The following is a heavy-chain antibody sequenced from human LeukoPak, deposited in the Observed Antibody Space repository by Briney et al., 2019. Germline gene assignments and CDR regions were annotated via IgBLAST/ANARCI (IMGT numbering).Heavy chain of an antibody. CDR2: ISSSSSYI. D-gene: IGHD1-26*01. V-gene: IGHV3-21*01. CDR3: ALWESTRPFDY. Sequence: GGSLRLSCAASGFTFSSYSMNWVRQAPGKGMEWVSSISSSSSYIYYADSVKGRFTISRDNAKNSLYLQMNSLRAEDTAVYYCALWESTRPFDYWGQGTLVTVSS. CDR1: GFTFSSYS. J-gene: IGHJ4*02.